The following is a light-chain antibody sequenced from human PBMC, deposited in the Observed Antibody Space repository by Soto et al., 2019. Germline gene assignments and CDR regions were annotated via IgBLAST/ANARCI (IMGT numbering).Light chain of an antibody. Sequence: IVLTQFPGTLSLSPGESATLSCRASLSVTSRYFHWYQQKPGQAPRLLIKGASTRAPDIPERFSGSGSGTDFPLTIDRLEPEDFAVYYCQHYGSSRWTFGQGTRVDIK. CDR2: GAS. CDR3: QHYGSSRWT. J-gene: IGKJ1*01. CDR1: LSVTSRY. V-gene: IGKV3-20*01.